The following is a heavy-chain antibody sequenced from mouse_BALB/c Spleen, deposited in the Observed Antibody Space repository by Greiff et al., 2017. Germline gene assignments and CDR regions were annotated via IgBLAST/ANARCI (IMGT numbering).Heavy chain of an antibody. Sequence: EVMLVESGGGLVQPGGSLKLSCAASGFTFSSYGMSWVRQTPDKRLELVATINSNGGSTYYPDSVKGRFTISRDNAKNTLYLQMSSLKSEDTAMYYCARDYYALYYFDYWGQGTTLTVSS. J-gene: IGHJ2*01. CDR2: INSNGGST. CDR3: ARDYYALYYFDY. D-gene: IGHD1-1*02. V-gene: IGHV5-6-3*01. CDR1: GFTFSSYG.